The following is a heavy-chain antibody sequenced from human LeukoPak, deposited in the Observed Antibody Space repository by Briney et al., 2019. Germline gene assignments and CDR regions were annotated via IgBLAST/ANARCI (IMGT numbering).Heavy chain of an antibody. V-gene: IGHV1-2*02. D-gene: IGHD3-16*01. CDR2: INPNSGGT. CDR1: GYTFTGYY. Sequence: ASVKVSCKASGYTFTGYYMHWVRQAPGQGLEWMGWINPNSGGTNYAQKFQGRVTMTRDTSISTAYMELSRLRSDDTAVYYCAREVKALGYAFDYWGQGTLVTVSP. J-gene: IGHJ4*02. CDR3: AREVKALGYAFDY.